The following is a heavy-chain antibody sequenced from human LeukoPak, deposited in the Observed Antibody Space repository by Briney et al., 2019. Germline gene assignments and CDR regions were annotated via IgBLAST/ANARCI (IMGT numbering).Heavy chain of an antibody. CDR2: IYYSGST. CDR3: ARRYWYLASSTSSGAFDI. V-gene: IGHV4-59*01. Sequence: SETLSLTCTVSGGSISSYYWSWIRQPPGRGLEWIGYIYYSGSTNYNPSLKSRVTISVDTSNNQFSLKLRSVTAADTAVYYCARRYWYLASSTSSGAFDIWGQGTMVTVSS. J-gene: IGHJ3*02. D-gene: IGHD2-2*01. CDR1: GGSISSYY.